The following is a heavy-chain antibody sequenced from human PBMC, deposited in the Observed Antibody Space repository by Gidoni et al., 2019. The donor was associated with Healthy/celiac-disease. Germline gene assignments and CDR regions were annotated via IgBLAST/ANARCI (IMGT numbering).Heavy chain of an antibody. CDR3: ARVESSSTSLLGAFDI. D-gene: IGHD2-2*01. Sequence: QVQLQESGPGLVKPSQTLSLTCTVSGGSISSGDYYWSWIRQPPGKGLEWIGYIYYSGSTYYNPSLKSRVTISVDTSKNQFSLKLSSVTAADTAVYYCARVESSSTSLLGAFDIWGQGTMVTVSS. CDR2: IYYSGST. J-gene: IGHJ3*02. V-gene: IGHV4-30-4*01. CDR1: GGSISSGDYY.